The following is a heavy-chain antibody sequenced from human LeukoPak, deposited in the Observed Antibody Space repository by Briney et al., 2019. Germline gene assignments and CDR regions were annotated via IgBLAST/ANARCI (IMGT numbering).Heavy chain of an antibody. D-gene: IGHD3-9*01. Sequence: SETLSLTCTVSGGSISSTIYYWGWIRQPPGKGLEWIGSIYYRGSTYYNPSLKSRVAISVDTSKNQFSLKLSSVTAADTAVYYCARSHPILRYFDWLLPFDYWGQGTLVTVSS. V-gene: IGHV4-39*07. CDR2: IYYRGST. CDR3: ARSHPILRYFDWLLPFDY. J-gene: IGHJ4*02. CDR1: GGSISSTIYY.